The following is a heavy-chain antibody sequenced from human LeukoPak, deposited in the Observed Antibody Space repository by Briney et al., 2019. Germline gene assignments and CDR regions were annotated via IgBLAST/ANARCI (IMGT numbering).Heavy chain of an antibody. CDR3: VRGRGTAVTTGNWFDP. CDR1: GGSNSSGNYY. J-gene: IGHJ5*02. CDR2: IHYSGST. V-gene: IGHV4-30-4*01. Sequence: SSQTLSLTCTVSGGSNSSGNYYWNWIRQPPGKGLECIGYIHYSGSTYYNPSLKSRVTISVDTSKNQFSLKLSSVTAADTAVYYCVRGRGTAVTTGNWFDPWGQGTLVTVSS. D-gene: IGHD4-17*01.